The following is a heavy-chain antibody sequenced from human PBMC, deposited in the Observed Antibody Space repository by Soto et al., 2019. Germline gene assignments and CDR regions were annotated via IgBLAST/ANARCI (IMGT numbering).Heavy chain of an antibody. J-gene: IGHJ4*02. CDR1: GFSLSTSGVG. Sequence: QITLKESGPTLVKPTQTLTLTCTFSGFSLSTSGVGVGWIRQPPGKALEWLALIYWDDDKRYSPSLKSRLTITKDTSKRQVVLTMTNMDPVDTATYYCAHITTYYYDSSGYYFDYWGQGTLVTVSS. CDR3: AHITTYYYDSSGYYFDY. CDR2: IYWDDDK. D-gene: IGHD3-22*01. V-gene: IGHV2-5*02.